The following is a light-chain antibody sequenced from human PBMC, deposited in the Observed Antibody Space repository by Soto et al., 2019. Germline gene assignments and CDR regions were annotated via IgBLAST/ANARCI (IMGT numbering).Light chain of an antibody. CDR1: QTISND. V-gene: IGKV3-15*01. J-gene: IGKJ4*01. CDR3: QQNNKWPPVT. CDR2: GAS. Sequence: EVVMTQSPATVSVSPGEGVTLSCRASQTISNDLAWYQQKPGQAPRLLIYGASTRPTGVPARFSGGGSGTEFTLTISSLQSEDSAFYYCQQNNKWPPVTFGGGTKVEIK.